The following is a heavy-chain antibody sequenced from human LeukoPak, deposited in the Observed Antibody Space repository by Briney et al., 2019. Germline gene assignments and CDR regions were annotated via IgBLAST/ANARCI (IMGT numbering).Heavy chain of an antibody. Sequence: AGGSLRLSCAASGFTFSTYSINWVRQAPGKGLEWVSYISSSSSIIYYADSVKGRFTISRDNSKNTLYLQMNSLRAEDTAVYYCAKARIQLWLLDDYWGQGTLVTVSS. CDR3: AKARIQLWLLDDY. CDR1: GFTFSTYS. D-gene: IGHD5-18*01. V-gene: IGHV3-48*01. CDR2: ISSSSSII. J-gene: IGHJ4*02.